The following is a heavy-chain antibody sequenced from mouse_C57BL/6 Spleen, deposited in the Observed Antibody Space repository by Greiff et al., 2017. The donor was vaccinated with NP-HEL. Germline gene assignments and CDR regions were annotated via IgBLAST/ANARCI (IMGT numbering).Heavy chain of an antibody. J-gene: IGHJ2*01. CDR2: IDPSDSYT. CDR3: ARGDGY. Sequence: QVQLQQPGAELVKPGASVKLSCKASGYTFTSYWMQWVKQRPGQGLEWIGEIDPSDSYTNYNQKFKGKATLTVDTSSSTAYMQLSSLTSEDSAVYYCARGDGYWGQGTTLTVSS. CDR1: GYTFTSYW. V-gene: IGHV1-50*01. D-gene: IGHD3-3*01.